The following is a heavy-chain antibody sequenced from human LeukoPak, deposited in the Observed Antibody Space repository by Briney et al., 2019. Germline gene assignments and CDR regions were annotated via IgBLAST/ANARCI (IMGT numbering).Heavy chain of an antibody. CDR1: GGSISSYY. V-gene: IGHV4-59*01. D-gene: IGHD3-22*01. CDR3: ARGDYYDSSGYYWDY. Sequence: PSETLSLTCTVSGGSISSYYWSWIRQPPGKGLEWIGYIYYSGSTNYNPSLKSRVTISVDTSKNQFSLKLSSVTAADTAVYYCARGDYYDSSGYYWDYWGQGTLVTVPS. J-gene: IGHJ4*02. CDR2: IYYSGST.